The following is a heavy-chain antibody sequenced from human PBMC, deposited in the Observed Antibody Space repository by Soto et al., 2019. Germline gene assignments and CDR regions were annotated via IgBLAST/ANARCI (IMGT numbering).Heavy chain of an antibody. CDR2: INPNSGGT. V-gene: IGHV1-2*04. CDR3: ARVVLGGGDTHAFDI. Sequence: ASVKVSCKASGYTFTGYYMHWVRQAPGQGLEWMGWINPNSGGTNYAQKFQGWVTMTRDTSISTAYMELSRLRSDDTAVYYCARVVLGGGDTHAFDIWGQGTMVTVSS. J-gene: IGHJ3*02. D-gene: IGHD3-16*01. CDR1: GYTFTGYY.